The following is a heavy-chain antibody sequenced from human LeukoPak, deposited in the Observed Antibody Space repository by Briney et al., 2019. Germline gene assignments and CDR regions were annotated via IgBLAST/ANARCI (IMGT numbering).Heavy chain of an antibody. D-gene: IGHD5-18*01. V-gene: IGHV4-38-2*01. CDR1: GYSISSGYY. CDR2: IYHSGST. CDR3: ARLYSYGYLDY. J-gene: IGHJ4*02. Sequence: SETLSLTCAVSGYSISSGYYWGWIRQPPGKGLEWIGSIYHSGSTYYNPSLKSRVTISVDTSKNQFSLKLSSVTAADPAVYYCARLYSYGYLDYWGQGTLVTVSS.